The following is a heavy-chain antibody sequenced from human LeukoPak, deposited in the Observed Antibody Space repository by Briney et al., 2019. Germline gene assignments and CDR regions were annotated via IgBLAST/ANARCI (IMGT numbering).Heavy chain of an antibody. CDR3: ARGGRWLQFIGPDY. Sequence: GGSLRLSCAASGFTFSDYYMSWIRQAPGKGLEWVSYISSSSSYTNYADSVKGRFTISRDNAKNSLYLQMNSLRAEDTAVYYCARGGRWLQFIGPDYWGQGTLVTVSS. V-gene: IGHV3-11*05. CDR2: ISSSSSYT. J-gene: IGHJ4*02. D-gene: IGHD5-24*01. CDR1: GFTFSDYY.